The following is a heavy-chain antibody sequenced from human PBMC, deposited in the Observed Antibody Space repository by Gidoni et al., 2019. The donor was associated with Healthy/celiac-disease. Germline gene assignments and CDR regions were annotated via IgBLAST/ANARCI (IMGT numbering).Heavy chain of an antibody. CDR2: ISYDGSNK. J-gene: IGHJ4*02. D-gene: IGHD1-26*01. Sequence: VPLVESGGGVVQPGRSLRLSWAASGFTFSRYGMHWVRQAPGKGLEWVAVISYDGSNKYYADSVKGRFTISRDNSKNTLYLQMNSLRAEDTAVYYCAKDSPSGSEVDYWGQGTLVTVSS. CDR1: GFTFSRYG. CDR3: AKDSPSGSEVDY. V-gene: IGHV3-30*18.